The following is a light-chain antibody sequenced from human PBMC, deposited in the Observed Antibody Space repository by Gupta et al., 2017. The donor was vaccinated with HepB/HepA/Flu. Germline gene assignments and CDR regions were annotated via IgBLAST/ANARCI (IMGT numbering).Light chain of an antibody. Sequence: DIVMTHSPDSLTVSLGERATIPCQSSQTTLDNSHNKKHLAWYQQKPGQPPKLLIYWASTRESGVPDRFSGSGSGTDFTLPINSLEAEDVAVYYCQQYYTTPPWMFRQGTKVEI. J-gene: IGKJ1*01. CDR2: WAS. V-gene: IGKV4-1*01. CDR3: QQYYTTPPWM. CDR1: QTTLDNSHNKKH.